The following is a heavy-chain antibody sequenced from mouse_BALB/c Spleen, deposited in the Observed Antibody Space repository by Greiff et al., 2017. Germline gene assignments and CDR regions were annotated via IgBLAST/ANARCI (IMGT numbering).Heavy chain of an antibody. V-gene: IGHV1S56*01. CDR2: IYPGNVNT. CDR3: ARNYRNDVNYAMDY. CDR1: GYTFTSYY. J-gene: IGHJ4*01. Sequence: VKLMESGPELVKLGASVRISCKASGYTFTSYYIHWVKQRPGQGLEWIGWIYPGNVNTKYNEKFKGKATLTADKSSSTAYMQLSSLTSEDSAVYFCARNYRNDVNYAMDYWGQGTSVTVSS. D-gene: IGHD2-14*01.